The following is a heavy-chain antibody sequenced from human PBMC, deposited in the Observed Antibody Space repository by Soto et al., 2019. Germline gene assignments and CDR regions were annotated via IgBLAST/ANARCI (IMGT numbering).Heavy chain of an antibody. J-gene: IGHJ6*02. V-gene: IGHV3-30-3*01. D-gene: IGHD3-3*01. Sequence: GGSLRLSCAASGCTFSSYAMHWVRQAPGKGLEWVAVISYDGSNKYYADSVKGRFTISRDNSKNTLYLQMNSLRAEDTAVYYCARDLVDFGVVIPLNYYYGMDVWGQGTTVTVSS. CDR3: ARDLVDFGVVIPLNYYYGMDV. CDR1: GCTFSSYA. CDR2: ISYDGSNK.